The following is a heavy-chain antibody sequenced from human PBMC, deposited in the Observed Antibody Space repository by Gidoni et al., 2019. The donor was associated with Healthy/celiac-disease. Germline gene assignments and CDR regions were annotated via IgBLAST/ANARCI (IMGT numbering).Heavy chain of an antibody. CDR2: IIPIFGKA. V-gene: IGHV1-69*01. CDR3: ERGYSYGGTFDY. CDR1: GGPFSSYA. D-gene: IGHD5-18*01. J-gene: IGHJ4*02. Sequence: QVQLVQSGAEVKKPGSSVKVSCKASGGPFSSYAISWVRQATGQGLEWMGGIIPIFGKANYAQKVQGRVTITADESTSTAYMELSSLRSEDTAVYYCERGYSYGGTFDYWGQGTLVTVSS.